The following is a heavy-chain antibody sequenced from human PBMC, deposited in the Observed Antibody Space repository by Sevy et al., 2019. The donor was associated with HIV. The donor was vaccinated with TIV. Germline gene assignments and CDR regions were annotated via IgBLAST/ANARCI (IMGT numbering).Heavy chain of an antibody. CDR2: ISSSSSYI. V-gene: IGHV3-21*01. CDR3: ARDNDDSSGYYYTPPATDY. J-gene: IGHJ4*02. Sequence: GGSLRLSCAASGFTFSSYSMNWVRQAPGKGLEWVSSISSSSSYIYYADSVKGRFTISRDNAKNSLYLQMNSLRAEDTAAYYCARDNDDSSGYYYTPPATDYWGQGTLVTVSS. D-gene: IGHD3-22*01. CDR1: GFTFSSYS.